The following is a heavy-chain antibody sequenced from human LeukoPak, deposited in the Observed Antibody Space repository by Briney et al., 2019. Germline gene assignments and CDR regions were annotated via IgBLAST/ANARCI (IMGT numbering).Heavy chain of an antibody. CDR2: INPSGGST. Sequence: GASVKVSCKASGYTFTSYYMHWVRQAPGQGLEWMGIINPSGGSTSYAQKFQGRVTMTRDTSTSTAYMELSSLRSEDTAVYYCAIREGFYFDYWGQGTLVTVSS. J-gene: IGHJ4*02. CDR1: GYTFTSYY. V-gene: IGHV1-46*01. CDR3: AIREGFYFDY. D-gene: IGHD3-3*01.